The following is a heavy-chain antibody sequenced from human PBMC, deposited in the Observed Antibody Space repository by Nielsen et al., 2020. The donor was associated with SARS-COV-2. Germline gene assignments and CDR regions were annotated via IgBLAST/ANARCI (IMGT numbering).Heavy chain of an antibody. J-gene: IGHJ5*02. CDR1: GDSMNTYY. D-gene: IGHD1-26*01. CDR3: ATSGMGGYPGFDP. CDR2: IFYRGNT. Sequence: SETLSLTCSVSGDSMNTYYWSWIRQPPGKGLEWIGYIFYRGNTNYNPSLKSRVTISVDTSKNQFSLRLKSVTAADTAVYYCATSGMGGYPGFDPWGQGTLVTVSS. V-gene: IGHV4-59*01.